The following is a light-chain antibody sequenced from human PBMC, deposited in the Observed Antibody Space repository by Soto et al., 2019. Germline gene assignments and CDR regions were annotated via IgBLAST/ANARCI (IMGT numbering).Light chain of an antibody. CDR3: TSYTRSSTYVV. V-gene: IGLV2-14*01. Sequence: QSVLTQPASVSESPGQSITISCTGTSSDIGGYSYVSWYQQHPGKAPKLMIYDVSNRPSGVSNRFSGSSSGNTASLTISGLQAEDEADYFCTSYTRSSTYVVFGGGTKVTV. CDR2: DVS. J-gene: IGLJ2*01. CDR1: SSDIGGYSY.